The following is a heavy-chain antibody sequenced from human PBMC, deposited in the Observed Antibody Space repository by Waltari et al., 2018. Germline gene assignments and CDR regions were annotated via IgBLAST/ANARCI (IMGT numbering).Heavy chain of an antibody. V-gene: IGHV3-33*01. CDR1: GFTFSSYG. CDR3: ARGAYSSGWYREESSPSYDY. J-gene: IGHJ4*02. D-gene: IGHD6-19*01. CDR2: IWEEGSNK. Sequence: QVQLVESGGGVVQPGRSLRLSCAASGFTFSSYGMHWVRKAPGKGLGWVAVIWEEGSNKYYADSVKGRFTISRDNSKNTLYLQMNSLRAEDTAVYYCARGAYSSGWYREESSPSYDYWGQGTLVTVSS.